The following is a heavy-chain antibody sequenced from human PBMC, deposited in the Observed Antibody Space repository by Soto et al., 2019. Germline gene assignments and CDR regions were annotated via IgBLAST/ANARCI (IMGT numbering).Heavy chain of an antibody. V-gene: IGHV1-69*01. CDR2: IIPIFGTA. CDR1: GGTFSSYA. D-gene: IGHD6-13*01. Sequence: QVQLVQSGAEVKKPGSSVMVSCKASGGTFSSYAISWVRQAPGQGLEWMGGIIPIFGTANYAQKFQGRVTITADESTSTAYMELSCLRSEDTAVYYWARDPPTGSSSWHRFDYWGQGTLVTVSS. CDR3: ARDPPTGSSSWHRFDY. J-gene: IGHJ4*02.